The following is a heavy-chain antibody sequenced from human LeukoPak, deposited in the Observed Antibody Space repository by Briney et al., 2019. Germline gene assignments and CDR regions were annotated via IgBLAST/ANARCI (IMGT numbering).Heavy chain of an antibody. J-gene: IGHJ4*02. D-gene: IGHD3-16*02. CDR1: GGSISSYY. V-gene: IGHV4-59*01. Sequence: SETLSLTCTVSGGSISSYYWSWIRQPPGKGLEWIGYIYYSGSTNYNPSLKSRVTISVDTSKNQFSLKLSSVTAADTAVYYCARQNCDYVWGSYRLYYFDYWGQGTLVTVSS. CDR2: IYYSGST. CDR3: ARQNCDYVWGSYRLYYFDY.